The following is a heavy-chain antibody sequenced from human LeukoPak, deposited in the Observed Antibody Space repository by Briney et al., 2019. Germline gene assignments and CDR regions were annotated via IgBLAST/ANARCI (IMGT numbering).Heavy chain of an antibody. Sequence: PGGSLRLSCTVSGFTVSSNSMSWVRQAPGKGLEWVSFIYSDNTHYSDSVKGRFTISRDNAKNTLYLQMNSLRVEDTAVYYCAREWSGFGELPDYWGQGTLVTVSS. CDR2: IYSDNT. V-gene: IGHV3-53*01. CDR1: GFTVSSNS. D-gene: IGHD3-10*01. CDR3: AREWSGFGELPDY. J-gene: IGHJ4*02.